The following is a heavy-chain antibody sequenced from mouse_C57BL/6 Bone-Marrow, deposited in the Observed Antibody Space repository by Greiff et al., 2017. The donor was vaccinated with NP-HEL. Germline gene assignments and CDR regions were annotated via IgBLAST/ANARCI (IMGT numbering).Heavy chain of an antibody. CDR3: AAPYYGSSYWYFDV. CDR2: IDPSDSYT. D-gene: IGHD1-1*01. V-gene: IGHV1-59*01. J-gene: IGHJ1*03. CDR1: GYTFTSYW. Sequence: QVQLKQPGAELVRPGTSVKLSCKASGYTFTSYWMHWVKQRPGQGLEWIGVIDPSDSYTNYNQKFKGKATLTVDTSSSTAYMQLSSLTSEDSAVYYCAAPYYGSSYWYFDVWGTGTTVTVSS.